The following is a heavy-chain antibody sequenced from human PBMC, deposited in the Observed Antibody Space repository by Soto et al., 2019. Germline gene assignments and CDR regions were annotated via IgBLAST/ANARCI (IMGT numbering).Heavy chain of an antibody. J-gene: IGHJ4*02. V-gene: IGHV3-21*01. CDR2: ISSSSSYI. Sequence: GGSLRLSCAASGFTFSSYSMNWVRQAPGKGLEWVSSISSSSSYIYYADSVKGRFTISRDNAKNSLYLQMNSLRAEDTAVYYCARDGVVAKLPDYWGQGTLVTVSS. CDR1: GFTFSSYS. CDR3: ARDGVVAKLPDY. D-gene: IGHD5-12*01.